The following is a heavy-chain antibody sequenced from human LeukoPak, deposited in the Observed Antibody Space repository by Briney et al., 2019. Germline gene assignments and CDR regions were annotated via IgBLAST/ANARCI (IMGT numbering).Heavy chain of an antibody. CDR3: AIRYGSGEKYYYYYYMDV. CDR1: GYTFTSYD. V-gene: IGHV1-8*01. CDR2: MNPNSGNT. D-gene: IGHD3-10*01. Sequence: ASVKVSCKASGYTFTSYDINWVQQATGQGLEWMGWMNPNSGNTGYAQKFQGRVTMTRNTSISTAYMELSSLRSEDTAVYYCAIRYGSGEKYYYYYYMDVWGKGTTVTVSS. J-gene: IGHJ6*03.